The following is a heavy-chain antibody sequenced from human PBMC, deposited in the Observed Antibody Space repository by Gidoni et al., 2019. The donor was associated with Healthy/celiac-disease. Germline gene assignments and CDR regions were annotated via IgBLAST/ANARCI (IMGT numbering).Heavy chain of an antibody. J-gene: IGHJ6*02. Sequence: EVQLLESGGGLVQPGGSLRLSCAASGFTFSSYAMSWVRQAPGKGLEWVSAISGSGGSTYYADSVKGRFTISRDNSKNTLYLQMNSLRAEDTAVYYCAKSGDGYNFDYYYGMDVWGQGTTVTVSS. V-gene: IGHV3-23*01. CDR1: GFTFSSYA. CDR3: AKSGDGYNFDYYYGMDV. D-gene: IGHD5-12*01. CDR2: ISGSGGST.